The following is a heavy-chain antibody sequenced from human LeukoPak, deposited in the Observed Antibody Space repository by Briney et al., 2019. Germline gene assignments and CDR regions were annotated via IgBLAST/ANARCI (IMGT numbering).Heavy chain of an antibody. V-gene: IGHV3-48*01. J-gene: IGHJ6*03. CDR3: ARDNDDFYYYYYYMDV. CDR1: GFTFSSYS. D-gene: IGHD3-3*01. Sequence: SGGSLRLSCAASGFTFSSYSMNWVRQAPGKGLEWVSYISSSSSTIYYADSVKGRFTISRDNAKNSLYLQMNSLRAEDTAVYYCARDNDDFYYYYYYMDVWGKGTTVTVSS. CDR2: ISSSSSTI.